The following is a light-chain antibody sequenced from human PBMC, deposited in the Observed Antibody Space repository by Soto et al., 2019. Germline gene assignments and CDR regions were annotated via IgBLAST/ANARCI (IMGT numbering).Light chain of an antibody. V-gene: IGLV2-14*03. CDR2: DDS. CDR1: SSDIGLYNH. J-gene: IGLJ2*01. CDR3: RTYGAGSVV. Sequence: QSALTQPASASGSPGQSITIPCTGSSSDIGLYNHDSWYQQHPGKAPKLLIYDDSYRPSGISDRFSGSKSGHTASLTSSGLQPEEEADYYCRTYGAGSVVFGGGTKLTVL.